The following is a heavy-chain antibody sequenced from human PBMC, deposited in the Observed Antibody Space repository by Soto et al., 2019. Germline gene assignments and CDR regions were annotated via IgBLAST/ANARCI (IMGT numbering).Heavy chain of an antibody. CDR2: IYYSGST. D-gene: IGHD3-10*01. CDR3: AIAPRGNYGYPSSFVY. V-gene: IGHV4-30-4*02. CDR1: GGSISSGDYY. Sequence: PSENLSLTCTVSGGSISSGDYYWSWLRQPPGKGLEWIGYIYYSGSTYYNPSLKSRVTISVDTSKNQFSLKLSSVTAADTAVYYCAIAPRGNYGYPSSFVYRGQGTLVTV. J-gene: IGHJ4*02.